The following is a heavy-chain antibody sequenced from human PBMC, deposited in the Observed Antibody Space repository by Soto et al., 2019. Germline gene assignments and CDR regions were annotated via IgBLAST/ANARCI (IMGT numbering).Heavy chain of an antibody. J-gene: IGHJ4*02. Sequence: QVQLVESGGGVVQPGRSLRLSCAASGFTFSSYGMHWVRQAPGKGLEWVAVISYDGSNKYYADSVKGRFTISRDNSKNTLYLQMNSLRAEDTAVYYCAKVRQQLAYYFDYWGQGTLVTVSS. CDR2: ISYDGSNK. D-gene: IGHD6-13*01. CDR1: GFTFSSYG. V-gene: IGHV3-30*18. CDR3: AKVRQQLAYYFDY.